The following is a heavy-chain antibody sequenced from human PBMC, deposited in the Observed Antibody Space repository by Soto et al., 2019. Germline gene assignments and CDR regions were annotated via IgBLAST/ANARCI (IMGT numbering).Heavy chain of an antibody. V-gene: IGHV4-39*01. CDR2: IYYSGST. CDR3: ASEGAYGSGSYYPYYYGMDV. Sequence: SETLSLTCTVSGGSISSSSYYWGWIRPPPGKGLEWIGSIYYSGSTYYNPSLKSRVTISVDTSKNQFSLKLSSVTAADTAVYYCASEGAYGSGSYYPYYYGMDVWGQGTTVTVSS. D-gene: IGHD3-10*01. CDR1: GGSISSSSYY. J-gene: IGHJ6*02.